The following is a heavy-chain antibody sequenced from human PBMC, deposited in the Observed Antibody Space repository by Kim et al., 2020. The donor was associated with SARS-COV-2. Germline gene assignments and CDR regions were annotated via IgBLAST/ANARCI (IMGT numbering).Heavy chain of an antibody. J-gene: IGHJ4*02. D-gene: IGHD6-19*01. Sequence: NPSLKSRFTISVDTSKNQFSLRLSSVTAADTAVYYCASASSGSYPQFDYWGQGSMVIVSS. CDR3: ASASSGSYPQFDY. V-gene: IGHV4-4*09.